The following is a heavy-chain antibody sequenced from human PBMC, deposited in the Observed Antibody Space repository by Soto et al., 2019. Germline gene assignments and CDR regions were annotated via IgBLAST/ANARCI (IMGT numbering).Heavy chain of an antibody. Sequence: QVHLVQSGADVKKPGASVKVSCKASGYTFTSHDLHWVRQAPGQGLEWMGWINADNGNTKYAQSFQGRVTITRDTSASTTYMELTSLRSEDTAMYYCARAVTGLDYWGQGTLVTVSS. CDR3: ARAVTGLDY. D-gene: IGHD2-21*02. CDR1: GYTFTSHD. V-gene: IGHV1-3*01. J-gene: IGHJ4*02. CDR2: INADNGNT.